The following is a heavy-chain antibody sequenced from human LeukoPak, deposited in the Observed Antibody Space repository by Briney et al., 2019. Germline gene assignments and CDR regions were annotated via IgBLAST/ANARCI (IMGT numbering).Heavy chain of an antibody. CDR3: AKDLGPYGDYPYVY. CDR1: GFTFDDYA. D-gene: IGHD4-17*01. Sequence: GGPLRLSCAASGFTFDDYAMHWVRQAPGKGLEWVSGISWNSGSIGYADSVKGRFTISRDNAENSLYLQMNSLRAEDTALYYCAKDLGPYGDYPYVYWGQGTLVTVSS. V-gene: IGHV3-9*01. CDR2: ISWNSGSI. J-gene: IGHJ4*02.